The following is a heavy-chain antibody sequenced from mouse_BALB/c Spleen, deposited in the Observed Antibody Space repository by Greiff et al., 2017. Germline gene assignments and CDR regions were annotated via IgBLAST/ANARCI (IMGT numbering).Heavy chain of an antibody. CDR2: IWAGGST. J-gene: IGHJ3*01. Sequence: QVQLKESGPGLVAPSQSLSITCTVSGFSLTSYGVHWVRQPPGKGLEWLGVIWAGGSTNYNSALMSRLSISKDNSKSQVFLKMNSLQTDDTAMYYCARRGDRYEAWFAYWGQGTLVTVSA. CDR3: ARRGDRYEAWFAY. CDR1: GFSLTSYG. V-gene: IGHV2-9*02. D-gene: IGHD2-14*01.